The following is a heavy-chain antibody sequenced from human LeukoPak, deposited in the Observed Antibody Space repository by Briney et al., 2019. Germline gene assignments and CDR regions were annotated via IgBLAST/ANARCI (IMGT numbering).Heavy chain of an antibody. D-gene: IGHD6-6*01. V-gene: IGHV1-8*01. CDR1: GYTFTSYD. J-gene: IGHJ4*02. CDR2: MNPNSGNT. Sequence: ASVEVSCKASGYTFTSYDINWVRQATGQGLEWMGWMNPNSGNTGYAQKFQGRVTMTRNTSISTAYMELSSLRSEDTAVYYCARFPHSDSSSSDYWGQGTLVTVSS. CDR3: ARFPHSDSSSSDY.